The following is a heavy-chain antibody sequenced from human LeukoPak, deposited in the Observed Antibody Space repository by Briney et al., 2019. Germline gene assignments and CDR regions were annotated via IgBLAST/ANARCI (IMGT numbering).Heavy chain of an antibody. CDR3: ARARGYCSSTSCHPAGYFDY. CDR2: IGQDGSEK. CDR1: GFTFSSYW. V-gene: IGHV3-7*03. Sequence: PGGSLRLSCAASGFTFSSYWMSWVRQAPGKGLEWVANIGQDGSEKYYVDSVKGRFTISRDNAKNSLYLQMNSLRAEDTAVYYCARARGYCSSTSCHPAGYFDYWGREPWSPSPQ. D-gene: IGHD2-2*01. J-gene: IGHJ4*02.